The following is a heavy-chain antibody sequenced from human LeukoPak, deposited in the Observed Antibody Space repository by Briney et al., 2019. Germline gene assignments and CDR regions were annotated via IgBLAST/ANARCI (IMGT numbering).Heavy chain of an antibody. D-gene: IGHD1-26*01. Sequence: SETLSLTCTVSGGSISSSPYYWGWIRQPPGKGLEWIGTIYFSGSTSYHPSLKSRVTISVDTSKTQFSLKLTSLTAADPAVIYYASLSGAFDIWGQGTMVTVSS. CDR3: ASLSGAFDI. CDR2: IYFSGST. V-gene: IGHV4-39*01. CDR1: GGSISSSPYY. J-gene: IGHJ3*02.